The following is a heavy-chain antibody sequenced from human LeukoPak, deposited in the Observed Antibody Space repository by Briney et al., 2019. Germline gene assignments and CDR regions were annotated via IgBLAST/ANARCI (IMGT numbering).Heavy chain of an antibody. CDR1: GFTFSSYA. CDR2: ISSSGNT. V-gene: IGHV3-23*01. J-gene: IGHJ4*02. D-gene: IGHD2-15*01. CDR3: AKDDYCSGGSCYRPFDA. Sequence: PGGSLRLSCAASGFTFSSYAMNWVRQAPGKGLEWVSSISSSGNTYYIDSVKGRFTISRDNSKNTLYPQMNSLRAEDTAVYYCAKDDYCSGGSCYRPFDAWGQGTLVTLSS.